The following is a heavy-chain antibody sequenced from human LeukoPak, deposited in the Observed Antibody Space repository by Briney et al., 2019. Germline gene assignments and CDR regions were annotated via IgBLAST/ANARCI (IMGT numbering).Heavy chain of an antibody. V-gene: IGHV1-18*01. CDR2: ISAYNGNT. J-gene: IGHJ4*02. Sequence: ASVKVSCKASGYTFTSYGISWVRQAPGQGLEWMGWISAYNGNTNYAQKLQGRVTMTTDTSTSTAYMELRSLRSDDTAVYYCARARRIAAAGKDYFDYWGQGTLVTVSS. CDR3: ARARRIAAAGKDYFDY. D-gene: IGHD6-13*01. CDR1: GYTFTSYG.